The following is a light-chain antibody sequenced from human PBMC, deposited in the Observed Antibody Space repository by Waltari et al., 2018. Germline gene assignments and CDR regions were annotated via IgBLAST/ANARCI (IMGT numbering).Light chain of an antibody. J-gene: IGKJ4*01. CDR2: GAS. V-gene: IGKV3-15*01. CDR1: QSVSSN. Sequence: EIVMTQSPATLSVSPGERATLSCRASQSVSSNLAWYQQKPGQAPSLLIYGASTRATGFPARFSGSGSGTEFTLTISSLQSEDFAVYYCQQYNNWPPELTFGGGTKEEIK. CDR3: QQYNNWPPELT.